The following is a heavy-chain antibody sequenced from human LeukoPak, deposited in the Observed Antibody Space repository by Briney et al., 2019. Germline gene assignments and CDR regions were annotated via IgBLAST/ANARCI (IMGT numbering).Heavy chain of an antibody. CDR2: INHSGST. V-gene: IGHV4-34*01. CDR1: GGSFSGYY. Sequence: SETLSLTCAVYGGSFSGYYWSWIRQPPGKGLEWIGEINHSGSTNYNPSLKSRVTISVDTSKNQFSLKLSSVSAADTAVYYCARGRGDYWGQGTLVTVSS. CDR3: ARGRGDY. J-gene: IGHJ4*02.